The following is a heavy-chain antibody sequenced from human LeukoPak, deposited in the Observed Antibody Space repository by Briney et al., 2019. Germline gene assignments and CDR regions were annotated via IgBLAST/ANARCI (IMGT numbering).Heavy chain of an antibody. CDR3: ARNPSTYDFGSGYYTGYYYYGMDV. V-gene: IGHV1-69*13. Sequence: GASVKVSCKASGGTFSSYAISWVRQAPGQGLEWMGGIIPIFGTANYAQKFQGRVTITADESTSTAYMELSSLRSEDTAVYYCARNPSTYDFGSGYYTGYYYYGMDVWGQGTTATAPS. D-gene: IGHD3-3*01. CDR1: GGTFSSYA. J-gene: IGHJ6*02. CDR2: IIPIFGTA.